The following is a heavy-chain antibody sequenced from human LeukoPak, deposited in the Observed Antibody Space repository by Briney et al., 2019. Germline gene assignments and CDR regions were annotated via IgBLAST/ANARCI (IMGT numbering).Heavy chain of an antibody. Sequence: GGSLRLSCEASGFTFSSYTMNWVRQAPGKGLEWVSSISSGSGYIYYADSVKGRFTVSRDNAKNSLYLQMGSLRAEDMAVYYCVRDSDYCSGGTCFPYYDYWGQGTLVTVSS. D-gene: IGHD2-15*01. CDR3: VRDSDYCSGGTCFPYYDY. V-gene: IGHV3-21*01. CDR2: ISSGSGYI. CDR1: GFTFSSYT. J-gene: IGHJ4*02.